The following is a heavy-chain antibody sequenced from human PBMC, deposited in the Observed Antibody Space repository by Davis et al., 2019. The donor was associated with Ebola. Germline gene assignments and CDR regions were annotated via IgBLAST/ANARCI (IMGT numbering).Heavy chain of an antibody. J-gene: IGHJ6*02. CDR2: INHSGST. CDR1: GGSFSGYY. Sequence: PSETLSLTCAVYGGSFSGYYWSWIRQPPGKGLEWIGEINHSGSTNYNPSLKSRVTISVDTSKNQFSLKLSSVTAADTAVYYCARGHWGRRIYYYYGMDVWGQGTTVTVSS. D-gene: IGHD7-27*01. CDR3: ARGHWGRRIYYYYGMDV. V-gene: IGHV4-34*01.